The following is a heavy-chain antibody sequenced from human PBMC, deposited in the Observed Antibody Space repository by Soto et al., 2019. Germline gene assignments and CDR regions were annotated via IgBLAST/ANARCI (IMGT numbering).Heavy chain of an antibody. CDR3: ARGGSTVATDRVSQYFYGMDV. CDR2: VVPMFGIP. CDR1: GDTFISYA. J-gene: IGHJ6*02. Sequence: QVQLVQSGAEVKKSGSSVKVSCKSSGDTFISYAISWVRQAPGQGLEWMGGVVPMFGIPNYAQKFQGRVTIIADESTSTDYLELSSLTTEDPAVYYCARGGSTVATDRVSQYFYGMDVWGQGTTVTVSS. D-gene: IGHD5-18*01. V-gene: IGHV1-69*12.